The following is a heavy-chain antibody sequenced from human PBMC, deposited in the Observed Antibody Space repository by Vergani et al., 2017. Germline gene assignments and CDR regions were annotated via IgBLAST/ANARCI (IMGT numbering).Heavy chain of an antibody. D-gene: IGHD4-17*01. Sequence: QVQLQESGPGLVKPSETLSLTCTVSGGSISSYYWSWIRQPPGKGLEWIGYIYYSGSTNYNPSLMSRVTISVDTSKNQFSLKLSSVTAADTAVYYCARYSGDYVNWFDPWGQGTLVTVSS. V-gene: IGHV4-59*01. CDR1: GGSISSYY. J-gene: IGHJ5*02. CDR3: ARYSGDYVNWFDP. CDR2: IYYSGST.